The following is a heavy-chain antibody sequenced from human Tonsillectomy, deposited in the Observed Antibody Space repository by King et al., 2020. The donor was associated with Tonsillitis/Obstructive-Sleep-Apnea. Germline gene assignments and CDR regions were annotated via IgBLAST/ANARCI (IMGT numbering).Heavy chain of an antibody. CDR1: GGSISSGDYY. CDR3: ARDKIFGVLNDAFDI. CDR2: IYHRGST. Sequence: VQLQESGPGLVKPSQTLSLTCTVSGGSISSGDYYWSCIRQPPGKALEFIAYIYHRGSTSYNPSLESRVSISVDTSKNQFSLNLNSVTAADTAVYYCARDKIFGVLNDAFDIWGQGTMVTVSS. V-gene: IGHV4-30-4*08. J-gene: IGHJ3*02. D-gene: IGHD3-3*01.